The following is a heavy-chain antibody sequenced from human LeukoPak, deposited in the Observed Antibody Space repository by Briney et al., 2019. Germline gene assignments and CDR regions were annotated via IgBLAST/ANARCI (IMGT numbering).Heavy chain of an antibody. CDR3: ARDPGDDFVVPGDP. D-gene: IGHD3-3*01. V-gene: IGHV7-4-1*02. CDR2: INTNTGNP. Sequence: GASVKVSCKASGYAYIDYAINWVRQAPGQGLEWMGWINTNTGNPTYAHGFTGRCVFSLDTSVSTTYLQISRLKAEDTAVYYCARDPGDDFVVPGDPWGQGTLVTVSS. J-gene: IGHJ5*02. CDR1: GYAYIDYA.